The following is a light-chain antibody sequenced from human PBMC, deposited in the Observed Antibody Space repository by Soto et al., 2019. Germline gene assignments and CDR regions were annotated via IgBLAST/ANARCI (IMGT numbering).Light chain of an antibody. J-gene: IGKJ4*01. CDR3: MQVLQTPLT. CDR1: QSLLHSNGYNY. V-gene: IGKV2-28*01. Sequence: DIVMTQSPLSLPVTPGEPASLSFRSSQSLLHSNGYNYLDWYVQRQGRCXQLXIYLSSNRSSGVPDRFSGSGSGTDCTMKISRVEAEDVGVYDCMQVLQTPLTFGGGTKVDIK. CDR2: LSS.